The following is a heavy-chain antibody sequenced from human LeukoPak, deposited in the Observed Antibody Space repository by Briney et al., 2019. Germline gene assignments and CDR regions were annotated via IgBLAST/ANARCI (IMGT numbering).Heavy chain of an antibody. V-gene: IGHV3-66*01. CDR2: IYSGGST. Sequence: GGSLRLSCAASGFTVSSNYMSWVRQAPGKGLEWVSVIYSGGSTYYADSVKGRFTISRDNSKNTLFLQMNSLRAEDTALYYCAKFGDLYYFDYWGQGTLVTVSS. J-gene: IGHJ4*02. CDR1: GFTVSSNY. CDR3: AKFGDLYYFDY. D-gene: IGHD3-10*01.